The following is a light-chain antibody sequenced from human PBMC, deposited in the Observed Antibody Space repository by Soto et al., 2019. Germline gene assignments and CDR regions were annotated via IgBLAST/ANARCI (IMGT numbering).Light chain of an antibody. CDR3: CSYAGSPRYV. V-gene: IGLV2-11*01. J-gene: IGLJ1*01. CDR2: DVS. Sequence: QSALTQPRSVSGSPGQSVTISCTGTSSDVGTYNYVSWYQQHPGKAPKVMIYDVSERPSGVPDRFSGSKSGNTASLTISGLPAEDEADYYCCSYAGSPRYVFGTGTKLTVL. CDR1: SSDVGTYNY.